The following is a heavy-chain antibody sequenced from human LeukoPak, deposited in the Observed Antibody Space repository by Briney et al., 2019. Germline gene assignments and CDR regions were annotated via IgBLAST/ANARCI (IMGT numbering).Heavy chain of an antibody. V-gene: IGHV3-11*03. D-gene: IGHD3-3*01. CDR3: AKSHARIWNVYDY. Sequence: GGSLRLSCAASGFTFSDYYMSWIRQAPGKGLEWISFISSSGSYTAYADSVKGQFTISRDNAKNSLFLQMNSLRAEDTAVYYCAKSHARIWNVYDYWGQGTLVTVSS. J-gene: IGHJ4*02. CDR1: GFTFSDYY. CDR2: ISSSGSYT.